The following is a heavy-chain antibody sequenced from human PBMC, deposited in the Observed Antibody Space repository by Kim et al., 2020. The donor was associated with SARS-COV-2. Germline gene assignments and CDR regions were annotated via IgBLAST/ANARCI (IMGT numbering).Heavy chain of an antibody. J-gene: IGHJ5*02. D-gene: IGHD2-2*01. CDR3: AKDQFRSTRGWFDH. Sequence: GGSLRLSCAASGFTFSSYGMHWVRQAPGKGLEWVAVISYDGSNKYYADSVKGRFTISRDNAKNTLYLQMNSLRAEDTAVYYCAKDQFRSTRGWFDHWGQGTLVTVSS. V-gene: IGHV3-30*18. CDR2: ISYDGSNK. CDR1: GFTFSSYG.